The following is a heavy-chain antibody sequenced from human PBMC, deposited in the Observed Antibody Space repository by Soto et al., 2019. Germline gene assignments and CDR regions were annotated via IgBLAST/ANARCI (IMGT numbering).Heavy chain of an antibody. V-gene: IGHV4-31*03. CDR3: ARSESSGPGTYFDY. Sequence: SETLSLTCTVSGGSMSSGGYYWSWIRQHPGKGLEWIGYIYYSGSTYYNPSLKSRITISGDTSKNQFSLKLSSVTAADTAVYYCARSESSGPGTYFDYWGQGTLVTVSS. CDR1: GGSMSSGGYY. CDR2: IYYSGST. D-gene: IGHD3-22*01. J-gene: IGHJ4*02.